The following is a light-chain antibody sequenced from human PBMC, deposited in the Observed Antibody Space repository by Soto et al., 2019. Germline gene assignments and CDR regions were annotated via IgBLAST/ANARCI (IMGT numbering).Light chain of an antibody. CDR2: AAS. CDR1: QNVNRY. J-gene: IGKJ1*01. CDR3: QQSYGIPQT. Sequence: IQLTQSPSSLSASVGDRVTITCRTSQNVNRYLNWYQEQPGKAPKLLIYAASILQSGVPSRFRGSGSGTDFTLAISSLHPEDFTTYYCQQSYGIPQTFGPGTKVEIK. V-gene: IGKV1-39*01.